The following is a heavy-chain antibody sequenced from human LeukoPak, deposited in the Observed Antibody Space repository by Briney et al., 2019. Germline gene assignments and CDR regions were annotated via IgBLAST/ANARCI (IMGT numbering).Heavy chain of an antibody. J-gene: IGHJ4*02. D-gene: IGHD3-10*01. Sequence: QAGGSLRLSCAASGFTFSDYWIHWVRQAPGKGLVWVSRINTDGSITNYADSVEGRFSISRDNAKNTLYLQMSSLRAEDTAVYYCARDRGPRTGFMVREAYDYWGQGTLVTVSS. V-gene: IGHV3-74*01. CDR1: GFTFSDYW. CDR2: INTDGSIT. CDR3: ARDRGPRTGFMVREAYDY.